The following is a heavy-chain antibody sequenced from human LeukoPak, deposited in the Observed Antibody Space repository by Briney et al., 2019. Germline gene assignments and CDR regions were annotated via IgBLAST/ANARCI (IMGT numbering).Heavy chain of an antibody. Sequence: GGSLRLSCAASGFTFGDFGMSWVRQALGKGLEWVSGINWNGGSTGYADSVKGRFTISRDNAKNSLYLQMNSLRAEDTAFYYCAREVRYYFDYWGQGTLVTVSS. V-gene: IGHV3-20*04. CDR2: INWNGGST. CDR1: GFTFGDFG. J-gene: IGHJ4*02. CDR3: AREVRYYFDY. D-gene: IGHD3-10*01.